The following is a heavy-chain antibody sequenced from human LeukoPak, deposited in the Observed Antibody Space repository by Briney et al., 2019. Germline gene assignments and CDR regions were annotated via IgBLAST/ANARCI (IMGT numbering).Heavy chain of an antibody. V-gene: IGHV4-59*12. J-gene: IGHJ2*01. D-gene: IGHD1-1*01. Sequence: SETLSLTCTVSGGSISSYYWSWIRQPPGKGLEWIGYIYYSGSTNYNPSLKSRVTISVDTSKNQFSLQLNSVTPEDTAVYYCARDWNEAGYFDLWGRGTLVTVSS. CDR2: IYYSGST. CDR3: ARDWNEAGYFDL. CDR1: GGSISSYY.